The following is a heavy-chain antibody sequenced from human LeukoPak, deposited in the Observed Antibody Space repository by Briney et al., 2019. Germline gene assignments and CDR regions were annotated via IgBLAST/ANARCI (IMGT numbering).Heavy chain of an antibody. CDR3: AKVSNYYYYYYMDV. CDR1: GFTFSSYS. Sequence: GGSLRLSCAASGFTFSSYSMNWVRQAPGKGLEWVSFIRYDGIIKHYADSVKGRFTISRDNAKNALYLQMNSLRAEDTAVYSCAKVSNYYYYYYMDVWGKGTTVTISS. D-gene: IGHD5/OR15-5a*01. V-gene: IGHV3-30*02. J-gene: IGHJ6*03. CDR2: IRYDGIIK.